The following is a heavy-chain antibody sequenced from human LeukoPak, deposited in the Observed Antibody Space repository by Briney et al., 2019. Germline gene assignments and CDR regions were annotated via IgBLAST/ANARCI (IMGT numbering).Heavy chain of an antibody. Sequence: GESLKISCKGAGYSFTNYWIGWVRQIPGRGMEWMGIFYPGDSDTIYNPSFRGQVIISVDKSITTAYLQWSSLKASDTATYYCARSFRGSGWYIDNWGQGTLVTVSS. CDR1: GYSFTNYW. J-gene: IGHJ4*02. CDR2: FYPGDSDT. CDR3: ARSFRGSGWYIDN. V-gene: IGHV5-51*01. D-gene: IGHD6-25*01.